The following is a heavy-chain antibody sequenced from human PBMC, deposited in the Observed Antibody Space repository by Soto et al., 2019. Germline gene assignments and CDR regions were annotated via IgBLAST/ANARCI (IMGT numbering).Heavy chain of an antibody. CDR1: GGSISSSSYY. CDR3: ARQIPDTSKDLLIHYFGMDV. Sequence: SETRSLTCAVSGGSISSSSYYWGWILHPPGKGLEWIGSIYYSVSTYYNPSLKSRVTISVDTSKNQFSLKLSSVTAADTAVYYCARQIPDTSKDLLIHYFGMDVWGQGTTVTGS. V-gene: IGHV4-39*01. D-gene: IGHD5-18*01. J-gene: IGHJ6*02. CDR2: IYYSVST.